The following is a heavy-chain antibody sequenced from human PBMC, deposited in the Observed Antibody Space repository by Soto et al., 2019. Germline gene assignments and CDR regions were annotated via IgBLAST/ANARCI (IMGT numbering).Heavy chain of an antibody. J-gene: IGHJ4*02. Sequence: QVQLVESGGGVVQPGRSLRLSCAASGFTFSTHGMHWVRQAPGKGLEWVAAIWYDGSNKYYVESVKGRFTISRDNSKNTLYLQMNSLRAEDTAVYYCAREAKEYYSDYWGQGTLVTVSS. V-gene: IGHV3-33*01. CDR3: AREAKEYYSDY. D-gene: IGHD3-10*01. CDR1: GFTFSTHG. CDR2: IWYDGSNK.